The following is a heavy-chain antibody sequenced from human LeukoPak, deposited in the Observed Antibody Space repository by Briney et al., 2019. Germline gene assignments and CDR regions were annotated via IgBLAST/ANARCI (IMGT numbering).Heavy chain of an antibody. V-gene: IGHV1-8*02. J-gene: IGHJ6*02. Sequence: ASVKVSCKASGYTFTGYYMYWVRQATGQGLEWMGWMNPNSGNTGYAQKFQGRVTMTRNTSISTAYMELSSLRSEDTAVYYCARGGAAAGPNYYYYYGMDVWGQGTTVTVSS. CDR1: GYTFTGYY. CDR2: MNPNSGNT. CDR3: ARGGAAAGPNYYYYYGMDV. D-gene: IGHD6-13*01.